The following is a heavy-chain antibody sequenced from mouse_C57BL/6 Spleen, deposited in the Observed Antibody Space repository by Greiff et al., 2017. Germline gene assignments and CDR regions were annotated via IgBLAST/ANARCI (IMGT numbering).Heavy chain of an antibody. CDR2: ISSGSSTI. CDR1: GFTFSDYG. V-gene: IGHV5-17*01. D-gene: IGHD2-1*01. Sequence: EVQLVESGGGLVKPGGSLKLSCAASGFTFSDYGMHWVRQAPETGLEWVAYISSGSSTIYYADTVKGRFTISRNNAKKTLFLQMTSLRSEDTAMYYWTRHGNYNYYAMAYWGQGPSVTVSS. CDR3: TRHGNYNYYAMAY. J-gene: IGHJ4*01.